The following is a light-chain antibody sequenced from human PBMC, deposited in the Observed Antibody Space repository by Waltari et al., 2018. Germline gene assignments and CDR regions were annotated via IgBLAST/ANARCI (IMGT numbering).Light chain of an antibody. J-gene: IGLJ2*01. CDR2: GKN. CDR1: SLRRHY. CDR3: NSRDSSGNHVV. Sequence: SALTQDPPVSVALGQPVRITCQGESLRRHYARWYQQKPGQAPVLVIYGKNNRPSGIPDRFSGSSSGNTASLTITGAQAEDEADYYCNSRDSSGNHVVFGGGTKLTVL. V-gene: IGLV3-19*01.